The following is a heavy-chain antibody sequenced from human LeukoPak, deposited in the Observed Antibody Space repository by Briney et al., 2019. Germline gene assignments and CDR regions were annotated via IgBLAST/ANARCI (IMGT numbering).Heavy chain of an antibody. V-gene: IGHV3-23*01. CDR3: AKDRGPSVLWLGESFMDV. J-gene: IGHJ6*02. Sequence: PGGSLRLSCAASGFTFSSYAMSWVRQAPGKGLEWVSAISGSGGSTYYADSVKGRFTISRDNSKNTLYLQMNSLRAEDTAVYYCAKDRGPSVLWLGESFMDVWGQGTTVTVSS. CDR2: ISGSGGST. D-gene: IGHD3-10*01. CDR1: GFTFSSYA.